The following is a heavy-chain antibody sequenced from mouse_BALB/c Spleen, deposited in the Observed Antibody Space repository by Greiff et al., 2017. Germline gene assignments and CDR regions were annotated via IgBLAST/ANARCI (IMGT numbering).Heavy chain of an antibody. CDR3: ARLYYGRGVFDY. J-gene: IGHJ2*01. Sequence: EVQVVESGGGLVQPGGSRKLSCAASGFTFSSFGMHWVRQAPEKGLEWVAYISSGSSTIYYADTVKGRFTISRDNPKNTLFLQMTSLRSEDTAMYYCARLYYGRGVFDYWGQGTTLTVSS. V-gene: IGHV5-17*02. CDR2: ISSGSSTI. D-gene: IGHD1-2*01. CDR1: GFTFSSFG.